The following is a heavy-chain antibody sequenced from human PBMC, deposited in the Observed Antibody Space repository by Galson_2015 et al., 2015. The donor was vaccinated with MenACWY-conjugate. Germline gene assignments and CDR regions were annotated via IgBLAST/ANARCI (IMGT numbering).Heavy chain of an antibody. CDR1: GFTFSSYS. V-gene: IGHV3-48*01. J-gene: IGHJ4*02. Sequence: SLRLSCATSGFTFSSYSMNWVRQAPGKGLEWVAFISSSSAINYADSVKGRFTVSRDNAKYSLYLQMNSLRAEDTAVYYCARGGSARPDIWGQGTLVTVSS. D-gene: IGHD6-6*01. CDR2: ISSSSAI. CDR3: ARGGSARPDI.